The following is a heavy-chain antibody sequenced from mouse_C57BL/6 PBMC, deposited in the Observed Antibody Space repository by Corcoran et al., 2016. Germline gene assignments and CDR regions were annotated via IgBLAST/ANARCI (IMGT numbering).Heavy chain of an antibody. CDR1: GYTFTTYG. CDR3: AREWLLLGYAMDY. J-gene: IGHJ4*01. Sequence: QIQLVQSGPELKKPGETVKISCKASGYTFTTYGMSWVKQAPGKGLKWMGWINTYSGVPTYADDFKGRFAFSLETSASTAYLQINNLKNEDTATYFCAREWLLLGYAMDYWGQGTSVTVSS. V-gene: IGHV9-3*01. CDR2: INTYSGVP. D-gene: IGHD2-3*01.